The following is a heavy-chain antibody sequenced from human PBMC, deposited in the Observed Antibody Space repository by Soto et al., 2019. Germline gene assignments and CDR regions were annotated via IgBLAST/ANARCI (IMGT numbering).Heavy chain of an antibody. D-gene: IGHD2-21*01. CDR3: ARGAGGEYYLEF. V-gene: IGHV3-74*01. CDR1: GFTFTNYW. Sequence: GGSLRLSCATSGFTFTNYWTHWVRQPPGEGLVWVSRISGDGSRTNYADSVKGRFTISRDNAKTSLYLQMNSLRADDTAVYYCARGAGGEYYLEFWGQGTRVTVSS. CDR2: ISGDGSRT. J-gene: IGHJ4*02.